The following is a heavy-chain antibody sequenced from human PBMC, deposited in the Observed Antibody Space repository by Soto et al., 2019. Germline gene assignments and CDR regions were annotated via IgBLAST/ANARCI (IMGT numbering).Heavy chain of an antibody. D-gene: IGHD2-2*01. Sequence: PSETLSLTCAVYGGSFSGYYWSWIRQPPGKGLEWIGEINHSGSTNYNPSLKSRVTISVDTSKNQFSLKLSSVTAADTAVYYCATEARIVVVPAAMTGGRIFDYWGQGTLVTVSS. CDR1: GGSFSGYY. V-gene: IGHV4-34*01. CDR2: INHSGST. CDR3: ATEARIVVVPAAMTGGRIFDY. J-gene: IGHJ4*02.